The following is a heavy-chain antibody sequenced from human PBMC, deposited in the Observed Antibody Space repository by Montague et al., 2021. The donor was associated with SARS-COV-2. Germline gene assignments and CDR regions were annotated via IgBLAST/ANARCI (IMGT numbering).Heavy chain of an antibody. J-gene: IGHJ3*01. CDR1: GGSITNNIDY. V-gene: IGHV4-39*02. Sequence: SETLSLTCTVSGGSITNNIDYWAWIRQPPGKGLEWIGNIYYTGNTYHXXXLKSRVTISVVTSKNHFTLKLSSVTAAETAVYYCARLKRYFDSSGSPSAFDFWGQGTEVTVSS. D-gene: IGHD3-22*01. CDR3: ARLKRYFDSSGSPSAFDF. CDR2: IYYTGNT.